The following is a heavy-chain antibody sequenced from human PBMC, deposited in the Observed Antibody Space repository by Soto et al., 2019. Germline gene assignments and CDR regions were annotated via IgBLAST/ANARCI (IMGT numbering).Heavy chain of an antibody. D-gene: IGHD3-9*01. CDR2: IGTAGDT. CDR1: GFTFSNYW. CDR3: ARAKRYFDWPRRHYYYYGMDV. J-gene: IGHJ6*02. V-gene: IGHV3-13*01. Sequence: PGGSLRLSCAASGFTFSNYWMHWVRQATGKGLEWVSAIGTAGDTYYPGSVKGRFTISRENAKNSLYLQMNSLRAGDTAVYYCARAKRYFDWPRRHYYYYGMDVWGQGTTVTVSS.